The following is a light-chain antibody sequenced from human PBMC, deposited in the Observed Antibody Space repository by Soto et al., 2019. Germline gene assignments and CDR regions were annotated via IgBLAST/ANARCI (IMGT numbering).Light chain of an antibody. CDR2: AAS. J-gene: IGKJ1*01. CDR1: QGIRND. CDR3: LQHSTYQLP. V-gene: IGKV1-17*01. Sequence: DIQMTQFPSSLSASVGDRVTITCRASQGIRNDLAWYQQKPGKAPKRLIYAASSLQSGLPSRFSGRGSGTEFTLKIRSLQPEDVATFYCLQHSTYQLPFGQGPKVEIK.